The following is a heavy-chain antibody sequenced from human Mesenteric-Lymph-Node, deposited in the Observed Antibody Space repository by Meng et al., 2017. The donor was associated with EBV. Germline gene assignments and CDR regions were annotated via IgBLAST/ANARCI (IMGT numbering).Heavy chain of an antibody. CDR1: GGPLSSHP. V-gene: IGHV1-69*06. CDR2: ITPVFTKA. CDR3: AREAVTRDFDS. Sequence: QVQLVQAGDEVKKPGSSVKVSCKASGGPLSSHPISWVRQAPGQGLEWMGGITPVFTKANYAQKFQGRVTITADRSTSTVYMELSALISDDTAVYYCAREAVTRDFDSWGQGTLVTVSS. J-gene: IGHJ4*02. D-gene: IGHD4-11*01.